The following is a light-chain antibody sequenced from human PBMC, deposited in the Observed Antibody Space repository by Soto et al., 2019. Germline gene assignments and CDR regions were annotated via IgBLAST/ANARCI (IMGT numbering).Light chain of an antibody. CDR3: SSYTSSSTVV. J-gene: IGLJ2*01. CDR1: SHDVGGYNY. V-gene: IGLV2-14*03. Sequence: QSALTQPASVSGSPGQSIAISCTGTSHDVGGYNYVSWYQHHPGKAPKLMIYDVSARPSGVSNRFSGSKSDNTASLTISGLQAEDEADYYCSSYTSSSTVVFGGGTKATVL. CDR2: DVS.